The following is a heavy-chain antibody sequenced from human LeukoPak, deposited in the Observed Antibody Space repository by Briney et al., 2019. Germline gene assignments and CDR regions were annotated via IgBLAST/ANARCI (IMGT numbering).Heavy chain of an antibody. D-gene: IGHD2-15*01. CDR1: GYTFTGYY. Sequence: ASVKVSCKASGYTFTGYYMHWVRQAPGQGLEWLGWVNTKSGNTGSAQNFQGRVTFTRDTSINTAYMELSSLRSEDTAIYYCARVDGSPDYWGQGTLVTVSS. CDR3: ARVDGSPDY. CDR2: VNTKSGNT. J-gene: IGHJ4*02. V-gene: IGHV1-8*03.